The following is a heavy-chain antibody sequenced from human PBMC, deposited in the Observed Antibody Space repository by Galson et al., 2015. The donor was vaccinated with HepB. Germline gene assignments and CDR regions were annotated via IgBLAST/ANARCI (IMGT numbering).Heavy chain of an antibody. Sequence: SLRLSCAASGFTFSTYAMHWVRQAPGKGLEYVSAISSNGGSTYYADSVKGRFTISRDNSKNTLYLQMSSLRAEETAVYYCVKDTLAVSGVPILGFDPWGQGTLVTVSS. CDR2: ISSNGGST. D-gene: IGHD2-15*01. V-gene: IGHV3-64D*06. CDR1: GFTFSTYA. CDR3: VKDTLAVSGVPILGFDP. J-gene: IGHJ5*02.